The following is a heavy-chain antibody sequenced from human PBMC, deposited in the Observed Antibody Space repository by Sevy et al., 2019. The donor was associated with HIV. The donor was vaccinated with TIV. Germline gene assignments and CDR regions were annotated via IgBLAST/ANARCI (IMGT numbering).Heavy chain of an antibody. Sequence: GESLKISCAASGFTFSIYAMSLVRQAPVKGLEWVSGLSGSVGSTYYADSVKGRFTISRDNSKNTLYLQMNSLRAEDTAVYYCAKDQGDYVWGTFLDYWGQGTLVTVSS. V-gene: IGHV3-23*01. CDR3: AKDQGDYVWGTFLDY. CDR1: GFTFSIYA. CDR2: LSGSVGST. D-gene: IGHD3-16*01. J-gene: IGHJ4*02.